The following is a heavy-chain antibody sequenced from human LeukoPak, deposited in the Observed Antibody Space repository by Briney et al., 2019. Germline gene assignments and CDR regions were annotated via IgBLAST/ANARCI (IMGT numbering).Heavy chain of an antibody. Sequence: KPSETLSLTCTVSGGSIRDYYWNWIRQPPGKGLAWIGYIYYSGSTNYNPSLKSRVTISVDTSKNQFSLRLSSVTAADTAVYYCARLRFGELSWFDPWGQGTLVTVSS. V-gene: IGHV4-59*01. CDR1: GGSIRDYY. J-gene: IGHJ5*02. CDR2: IYYSGST. CDR3: ARLRFGELSWFDP. D-gene: IGHD3-10*01.